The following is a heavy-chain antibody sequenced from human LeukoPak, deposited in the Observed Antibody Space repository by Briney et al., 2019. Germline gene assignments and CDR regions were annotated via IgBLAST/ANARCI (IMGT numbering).Heavy chain of an antibody. V-gene: IGHV4-34*01. D-gene: IGHD2-2*01. J-gene: IGHJ5*02. CDR1: GGSFSGYY. CDR2: INHSGST. Sequence: SETLSLTCAVYGGSFSGYYWSWIRQPPGKELEWIGEINHSGSTNYNPSLKSRVTISVDTSKNQFSLKLSSVTAADTAVYYCARENCSSTSCYARWFDPWGQGTLVAVSS. CDR3: ARENCSSTSCYARWFDP.